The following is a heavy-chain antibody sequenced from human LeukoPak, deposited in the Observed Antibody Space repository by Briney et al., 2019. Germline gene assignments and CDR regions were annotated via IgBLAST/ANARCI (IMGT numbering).Heavy chain of an antibody. CDR2: FSGTSTN. V-gene: IGHV3-23*01. J-gene: IGHJ4*02. D-gene: IGHD6-19*01. Sequence: PGGSLRPSCAASGFTFSSYAMSWVRQAPGKGLEWVSTFSGTSTNSYADAVKGRVTISRDNSKNTLYLQMNSLRAEDTAVYYCAKLKQWQPQRYFFEYWGQGALVTVAS. CDR3: AKLKQWQPQRYFFEY. CDR1: GFTFSSYA.